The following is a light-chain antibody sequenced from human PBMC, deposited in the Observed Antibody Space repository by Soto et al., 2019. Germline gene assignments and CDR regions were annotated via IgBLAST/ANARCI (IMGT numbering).Light chain of an antibody. V-gene: IGKV3-20*01. CDR2: GAS. Sequence: EIVLTQSPGTLSLSPGERATLSCRASQSVSSSYLAWYQQKPGQAPRLLIYGASSRATGIPDRFSGSGSGTHFTLTISSLEPEDFAVYYCQQYGSSPRTFGQGTKVEIK. CDR1: QSVSSSY. J-gene: IGKJ1*01. CDR3: QQYGSSPRT.